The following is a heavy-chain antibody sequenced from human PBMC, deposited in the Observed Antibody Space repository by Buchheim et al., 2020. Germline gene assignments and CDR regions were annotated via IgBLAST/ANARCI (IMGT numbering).Heavy chain of an antibody. CDR2: INHSGST. Sequence: QVQLQQWGAGLLKPSDPLSLTCAVYGGSFSGYYWSWIRQPPGKGLEWIGEINHSGSTNYNPSLKSRVTISVDTSKNQFSLKLSSLTDAETSVYYCARKLYRNSWFDPWGQGT. V-gene: IGHV4-34*01. CDR1: GGSFSGYY. J-gene: IGHJ5*02. D-gene: IGHD3-16*02. CDR3: ARKLYRNSWFDP.